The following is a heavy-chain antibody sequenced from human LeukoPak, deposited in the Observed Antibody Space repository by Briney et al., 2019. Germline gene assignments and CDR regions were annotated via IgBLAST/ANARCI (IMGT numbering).Heavy chain of an antibody. CDR3: ARDRGIAVAGTVDI. CDR1: GYTFTSYG. Sequence: ASVKVSCKASGYTFTSYGISWVRQAPGQGLEWMGWISAYNGNTNYAQKLQGRVTMTTDTSTSTAYMELRSLRSDDTAVYYCARDRGIAVAGTVDIWGQGTMVTVSS. V-gene: IGHV1-18*01. D-gene: IGHD6-19*01. J-gene: IGHJ3*02. CDR2: ISAYNGNT.